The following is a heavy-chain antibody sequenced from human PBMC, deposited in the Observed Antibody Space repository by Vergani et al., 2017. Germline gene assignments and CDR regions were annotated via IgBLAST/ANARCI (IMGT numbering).Heavy chain of an antibody. Sequence: EVQLVESGGGLVKPGGSLRPSCAASGFTFSSYSMNWVRQAPGKGLEWVSSISSSSSYIYYADSVKGRFTISRDNAKNSLYLQMNSLRDEDTAVYYCARDRHPLPELGTPFDYWGQGTLVTVSS. D-gene: IGHD1-14*01. V-gene: IGHV3-21*01. CDR2: ISSSSSYI. CDR3: ARDRHPLPELGTPFDY. J-gene: IGHJ4*02. CDR1: GFTFSSYS.